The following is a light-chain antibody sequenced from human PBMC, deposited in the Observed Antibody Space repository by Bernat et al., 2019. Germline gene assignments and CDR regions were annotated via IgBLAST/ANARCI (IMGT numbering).Light chain of an antibody. CDR1: SSNIGTNY. V-gene: IGLV1-51*02. CDR3: GTWDSSLSAVV. Sequence: QSVLTQPPSVSAAPGQKVTISCSGSSSNIGTNYVSWYQQLPGTAPKLLIYENNKRPSGIPDRFSGSKSSTSATLGITGLQTGDEADYYCGTWDSSLSAVVFGGGTKLTVL. J-gene: IGLJ2*01. CDR2: ENN.